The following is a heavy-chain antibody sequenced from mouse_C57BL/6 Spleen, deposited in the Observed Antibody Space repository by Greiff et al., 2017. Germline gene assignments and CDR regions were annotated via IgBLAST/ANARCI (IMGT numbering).Heavy chain of an antibody. J-gene: IGHJ2*01. CDR2: INPNNGGT. V-gene: IGHV1-26*01. CDR1: GYTFTDYY. D-gene: IGHD4-1*01. CDR3: ALTGTEDYFDY. Sequence: EVQLQQSGPELVKPGASVKISCKASGYTFTDYYMNWVKQSHGKSLEWIGDINPNNGGTSYNQKFKGKATLTVDKSSSTAYMELRSLTSEDSAVYYCALTGTEDYFDYWGQGTTLTVSS.